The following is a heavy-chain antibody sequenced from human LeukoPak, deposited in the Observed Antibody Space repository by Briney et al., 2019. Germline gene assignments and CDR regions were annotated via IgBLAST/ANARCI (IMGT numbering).Heavy chain of an antibody. CDR2: INPNSGGT. V-gene: IGHV1-2*02. Sequence: ASVKVSCKASGYTLTGYYMHWVRQAPGQGLEWMGWINPNSGGTNYAQKFQGRVTMTRDTSISTAYMELSRLRSDDTAVYYCARDSETYYYGSGSYYFDYWGQGTLVTVSS. D-gene: IGHD3-10*01. J-gene: IGHJ4*02. CDR3: ARDSETYYYGSGSYYFDY. CDR1: GYTLTGYY.